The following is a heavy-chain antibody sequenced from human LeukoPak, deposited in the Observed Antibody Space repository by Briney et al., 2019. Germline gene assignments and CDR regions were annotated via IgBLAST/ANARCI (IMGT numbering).Heavy chain of an antibody. J-gene: IGHJ4*02. CDR1: GGSISSSSYY. D-gene: IGHD3-3*01. CDR2: IYYSGTT. V-gene: IGHV4-39*01. Sequence: SETLSLTCTVSGGSISSSSYYWGWIRQPPGKGLEWIGSIYYSGTTYYNPSLKSRVTISVDTSKDQLSLKLSSVTAADTAVYYCARHLRFLEWFGYWGQGTLVTVSS. CDR3: ARHLRFLEWFGY.